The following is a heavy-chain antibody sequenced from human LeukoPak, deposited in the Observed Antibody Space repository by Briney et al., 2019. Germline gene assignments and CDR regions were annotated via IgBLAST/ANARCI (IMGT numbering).Heavy chain of an antibody. CDR3: ARDWTLDY. V-gene: IGHV1-2*02. D-gene: IGHD3/OR15-3a*01. CDR1: GYTFTDHY. J-gene: IGHJ4*02. CDR2: INPASGGT. Sequence: PVASVKVSCKALGYTFTDHYFHWVRQAPGQGLEWMGWINPASGGTNCAQNFQGRVTMTRDTSITTAYLEMTRLTSDDTADYYCARDWTLDYWGQGSLVTVSS.